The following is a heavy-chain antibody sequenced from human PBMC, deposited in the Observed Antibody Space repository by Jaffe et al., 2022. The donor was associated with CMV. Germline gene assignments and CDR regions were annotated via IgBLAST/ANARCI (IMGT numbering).Heavy chain of an antibody. CDR1: GFTLSKHA. CDR2: VSGGGDNT. D-gene: IGHD1-20*01. J-gene: IGHJ1*01. Sequence: EVQLLESGGGLVQPGGSLRLSCEASGFTLSKHAMTWVRQAPGKGLEWVSAVSGGGDNTYYADSVQGRFTISRDNSKNTLYLRMNSLRAEDTALYYCAKCLGLEGICFFQDWGQGTLVTVSS. CDR3: AKCLGLEGICFFQD. V-gene: IGHV3-23*01.